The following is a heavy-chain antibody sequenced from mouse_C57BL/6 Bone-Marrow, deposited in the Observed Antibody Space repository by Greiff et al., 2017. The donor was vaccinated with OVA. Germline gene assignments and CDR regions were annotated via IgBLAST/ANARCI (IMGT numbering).Heavy chain of an antibody. CDR1: GYTFTDYE. J-gene: IGHJ1*03. D-gene: IGHD2-2*01. V-gene: IGHV1-15*01. CDR3: TRGGESWGYDEGYFDV. CDR2: IDPETGGT. Sequence: QVQLKESGAELVRPGASVTLSCKASGYTFTDYEMHWVKQTPVHGLEWIGAIDPETGGTAYNQKFKGKAILTADKSSSTAYMELRSLTSEDSAVYYCTRGGESWGYDEGYFDVWGTGTTVTVSS.